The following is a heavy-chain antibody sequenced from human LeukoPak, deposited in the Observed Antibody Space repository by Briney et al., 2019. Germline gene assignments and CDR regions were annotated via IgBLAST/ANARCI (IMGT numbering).Heavy chain of an antibody. J-gene: IGHJ4*02. CDR1: GFTFSSYS. Sequence: GSLRLSCAASGFTFSSYSMNWVRQAPGKGLEWVSSISSSSSYIYYADSVKGRFTISRDNAKNSLYLQMNSLRAEDTAVYYCARFDSGSYDFDYWGQGTLVTVSS. CDR3: ARFDSGSYDFDY. V-gene: IGHV3-21*01. D-gene: IGHD1-26*01. CDR2: ISSSSSYI.